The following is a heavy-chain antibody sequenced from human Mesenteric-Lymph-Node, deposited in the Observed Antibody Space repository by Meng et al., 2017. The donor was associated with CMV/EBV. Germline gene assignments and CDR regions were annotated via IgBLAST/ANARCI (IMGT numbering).Heavy chain of an antibody. CDR3: AKSLFGGVVGPLLDY. V-gene: IGHV3-23*03. CDR1: GFTFSSYG. CDR2: VYSGGSST. D-gene: IGHD2-2*01. J-gene: IGHJ4*02. Sequence: GESLKISCAASGFTFSSYGMSWVRQAPGKGLEWVSVVYSGGSSTYSADSVKGRFTISRDNSKNTLYLQMNSLRAEDTAVYYCAKSLFGGVVGPLLDYWGQGTLVTVSS.